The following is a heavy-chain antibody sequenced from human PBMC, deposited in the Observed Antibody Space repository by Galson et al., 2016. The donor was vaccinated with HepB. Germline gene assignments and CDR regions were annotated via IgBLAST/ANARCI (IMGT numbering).Heavy chain of an antibody. J-gene: IGHJ4*02. Sequence: SLRLSCAASGFTFRKFGMHWVRQAPGRGLEWLTVISYDASARNYADSVKGRFTVSRANSENTVYLQMDSLRSEDTAVYYCAKEGSSWSLDSWGQGTLVT. CDR3: AKEGSSWSLDS. CDR1: GFTFRKFG. CDR2: ISYDASAR. V-gene: IGHV3-30*18. D-gene: IGHD6-13*01.